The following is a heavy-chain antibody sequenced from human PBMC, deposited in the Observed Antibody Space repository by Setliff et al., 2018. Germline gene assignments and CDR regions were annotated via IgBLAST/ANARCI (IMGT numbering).Heavy chain of an antibody. V-gene: IGHV1-18*01. J-gene: IGHJ4*02. CDR2: ISAHSGNA. CDR1: GYTFTDYG. CDR3: SRLVRFCTRTSCQRLSGGEF. D-gene: IGHD2-8*01. Sequence: ASVKVSCKTSGYTFTDYGIAWVRQAPGQGLEWMGWISAHSGNAYYTPKLHGRVTLTTDTSTSTAYMELRSLGSDDTAMYYCSRLVRFCTRTSCQRLSGGEFWGQGTLVTVSS.